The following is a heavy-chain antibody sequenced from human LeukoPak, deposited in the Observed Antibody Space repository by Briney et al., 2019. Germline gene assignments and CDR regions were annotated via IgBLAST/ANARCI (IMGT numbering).Heavy chain of an antibody. D-gene: IGHD2-2*01. Sequence: ASVKVSCKASGYTFTSYGISWVRQAPGQGLEWMGWISAYNGNTNYAQKLQGRVTMTTDTSTSTAYMELRSLRYDDTDVYYCARAVVPAASSWFDPWGQGTLVTVSS. CDR2: ISAYNGNT. CDR3: ARAVVPAASSWFDP. V-gene: IGHV1-18*04. J-gene: IGHJ5*02. CDR1: GYTFTSYG.